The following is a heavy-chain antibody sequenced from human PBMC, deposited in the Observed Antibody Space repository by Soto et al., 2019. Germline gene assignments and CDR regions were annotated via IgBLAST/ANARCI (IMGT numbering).Heavy chain of an antibody. CDR3: ARERRSSRWASYYYYFMDV. J-gene: IGHJ6*02. CDR1: GYTFTSYG. CDR2: ISAYNGNT. V-gene: IGHV1-18*01. D-gene: IGHD6-13*01. Sequence: QVQLVQSGAEVKKPGASVKVSCKASGYTFTSYGISWVRQAPGQGLEWMGWISAYNGNTNYAQKPPGRVTMTTDTYTSTAYLEVRSLISDDTAVYYCARERRSSRWASYYYYFMDVWGQGTTFTVSS.